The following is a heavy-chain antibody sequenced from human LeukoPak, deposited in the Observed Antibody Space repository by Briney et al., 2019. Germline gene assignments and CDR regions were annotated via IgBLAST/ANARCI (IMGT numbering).Heavy chain of an antibody. CDR3: ARDSAALSFGELLMNY. CDR2: ISHSGST. J-gene: IGHJ4*02. CDR1: GYSISSGYY. D-gene: IGHD3-10*01. V-gene: IGHV4-38-2*01. Sequence: SETLSLTCAVSGYSISSGYYWGLLRPPPGKGLGLVGSISHSGSTYYNPSLKSRVTISLDTSKNQFSLQLTPVTAADTAVYYCARDSAALSFGELLMNYWGQGTLVTLSS.